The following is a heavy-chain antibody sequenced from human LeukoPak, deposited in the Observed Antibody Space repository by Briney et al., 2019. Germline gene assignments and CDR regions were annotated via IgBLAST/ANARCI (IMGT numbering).Heavy chain of an antibody. CDR3: ARLGRYSSSWYFDS. D-gene: IGHD6-13*01. CDR2: VYPGDSDT. Sequence: GESLKISCQGSGYFFTNYWIGWVRQMPGEGLEWMGIVYPGDSDTRYSPSFQGQVTISADKSITTAYLQWSSLKASDTAMYYCARLGRYSSSWYFDSWGQGTLVTVSS. J-gene: IGHJ4*02. V-gene: IGHV5-51*01. CDR1: GYFFTNYW.